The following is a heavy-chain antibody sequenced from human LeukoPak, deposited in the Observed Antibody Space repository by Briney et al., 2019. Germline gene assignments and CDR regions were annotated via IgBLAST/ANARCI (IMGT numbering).Heavy chain of an antibody. J-gene: IGHJ3*02. V-gene: IGHV3-23*01. CDR1: GFTFSSYS. D-gene: IGHD1-26*01. CDR3: AKESGSYIAAFDI. CDR2: ISGSGGST. Sequence: PGGSLRLSCAASGFTFSSYSMNWARQAPGKGREWGSAISGSGGSTYYADSVKGRFTISRDNSKNTLYLQMNSLRAEDTAVYYCAKESGSYIAAFDIWGQGTMVTVSS.